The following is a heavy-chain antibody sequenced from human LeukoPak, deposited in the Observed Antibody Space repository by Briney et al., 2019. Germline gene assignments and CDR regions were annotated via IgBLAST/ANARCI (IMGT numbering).Heavy chain of an antibody. Sequence: SETLSLTCAVYGGSFSGYYWSWIRQPPGKGLEWIGEINHSGSTNYIPSLKSRVTISVDTSKNQFSLKLSSVTAADTAVYYCARTYYYDSSGLWGAFDIWGQGTMVTVSS. CDR1: GGSFSGYY. J-gene: IGHJ3*02. CDR2: INHSGST. D-gene: IGHD3-22*01. CDR3: ARTYYYDSSGLWGAFDI. V-gene: IGHV4-34*01.